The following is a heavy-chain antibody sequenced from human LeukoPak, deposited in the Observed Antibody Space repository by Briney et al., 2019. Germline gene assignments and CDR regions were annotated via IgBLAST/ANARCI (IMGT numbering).Heavy chain of an antibody. J-gene: IGHJ5*02. V-gene: IGHV1-2*02. CDR3: ARDPIPIVAVAGGNWFDP. CDR2: INPDSGGT. D-gene: IGHD6-19*01. CDR1: GYTFTSYG. Sequence: ASVKVSCKASGYTFTSYGISWVRQAPGQGLEWMGWINPDSGGTKYAQKFQGRVTMTRDTSISTAYMELSSLRSDDTAVYYCARDPIPIVAVAGGNWFDPWGQGTVVTVSS.